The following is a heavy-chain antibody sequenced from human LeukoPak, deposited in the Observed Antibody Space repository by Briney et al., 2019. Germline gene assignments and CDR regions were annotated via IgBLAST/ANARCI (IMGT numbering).Heavy chain of an antibody. Sequence: SVKVSCKASAVTFGSYTINWVRQAPGQGLQWMGRIIPILAVTDYAQEFQGRVTFTADKSTSTAYMELSRLRSEDTAVYYCARVPISITGNDYWGQGTLVTVSS. V-gene: IGHV1-69*02. CDR1: AVTFGSYT. CDR2: IIPILAVT. J-gene: IGHJ4*02. CDR3: ARVPISITGNDY. D-gene: IGHD1-20*01.